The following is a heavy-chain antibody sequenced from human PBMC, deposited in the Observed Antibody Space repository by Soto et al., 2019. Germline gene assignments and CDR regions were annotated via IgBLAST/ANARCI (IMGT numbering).Heavy chain of an antibody. CDR3: ANDYGDYRNDAFDI. V-gene: IGHV4-34*01. CDR1: GGLYSDYY. J-gene: IGHJ3*02. Sequence: VQLRQWGAGLLKPSETLSLTCAVYGGLYSDYYWSWIRQAPGKGLEWIGEIHHSGTPNYNPSLKGRVTITLERSKNQLTLRLSSMTAADAAVYYCANDYGDYRNDAFDIWSPGTRVTVSS. CDR2: IHHSGTP. D-gene: IGHD4-17*01.